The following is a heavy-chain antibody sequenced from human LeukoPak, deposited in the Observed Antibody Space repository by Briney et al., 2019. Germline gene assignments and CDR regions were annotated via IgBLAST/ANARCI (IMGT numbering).Heavy chain of an antibody. CDR1: GFSFSDNS. CDR3: ARVYRNEEDFWTPNNYMDV. D-gene: IGHD3/OR15-3a*01. CDR2: ISSGSSTI. Sequence: GGSQRLSCAASGFSFSDNSINWVRQAPGKGLAWVSFISSGSSTIDYSDSVKGRFTISRDNAKNSVYLQMNSLRAEDTAVYYCARVYRNEEDFWTPNNYMDVWGKGTTLTVSS. V-gene: IGHV3-48*01. J-gene: IGHJ6*04.